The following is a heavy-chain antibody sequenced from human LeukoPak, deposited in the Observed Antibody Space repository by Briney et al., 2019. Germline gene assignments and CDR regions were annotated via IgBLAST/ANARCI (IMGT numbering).Heavy chain of an antibody. CDR2: ISSSSSYI. J-gene: IGHJ1*01. V-gene: IGHV3-21*01. CDR1: GFTFSSYS. CDR3: ARDDIVVVPAAASAEYFQH. Sequence: GGSLRLSCAASGFTFSSYSMNWVRLAPGKGLEWVSSISSSSSYIYYADSVKGRFTISRDNAKNSLYLQMNSLRAEDTAVYYCARDDIVVVPAAASAEYFQHWGQGTLVTVSS. D-gene: IGHD2-2*01.